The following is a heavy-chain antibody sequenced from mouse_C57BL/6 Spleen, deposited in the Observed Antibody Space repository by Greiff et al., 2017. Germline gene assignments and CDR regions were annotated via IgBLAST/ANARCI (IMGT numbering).Heavy chain of an antibody. CDR1: GFTFSDYG. Sequence: EVKLMESGGGLVKPGGSLKLSCAASGFTFSDYGMHWVRQAPEKGLEWVAYISSGSSTIYYADTVKGRFTISRDNAKNTLFLQMTSLRSEDTAMYYCAREGGSGYFDYWGQGTTLTVSS. D-gene: IGHD3-1*01. J-gene: IGHJ2*01. CDR2: ISSGSSTI. CDR3: AREGGSGYFDY. V-gene: IGHV5-17*01.